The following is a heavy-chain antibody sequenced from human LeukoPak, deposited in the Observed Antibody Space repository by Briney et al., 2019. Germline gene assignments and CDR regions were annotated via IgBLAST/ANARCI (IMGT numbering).Heavy chain of an antibody. V-gene: IGHV3-21*01. Sequence: GGSLKLSCAASGFTFSSYSMNWVRQAPGKGLEWVSSISSSSSYIYYADSVKGRFTISRDNAKNSLYLQMNSLRAEDTAVYYCARARRSIVVVPAAVAYWGQGTLVTVSS. J-gene: IGHJ4*02. CDR1: GFTFSSYS. CDR2: ISSSSSYI. CDR3: ARARRSIVVVPAAVAY. D-gene: IGHD2-2*01.